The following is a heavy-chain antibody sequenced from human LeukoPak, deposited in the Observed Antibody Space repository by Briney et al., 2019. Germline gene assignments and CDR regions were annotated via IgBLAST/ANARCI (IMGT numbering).Heavy chain of an antibody. Sequence: GGSLRLSCAASGFTFSSYFMNWVRQAPGKGLEWVANIKPDGSETYYVDPVKGRFTISRDNTKNSLYLQMNSLRAEDTAVYYCARGGSWSFDYWGQGTLVSVSS. V-gene: IGHV3-7*01. J-gene: IGHJ4*02. CDR3: ARGGSWSFDY. CDR2: IKPDGSET. D-gene: IGHD3-10*01. CDR1: GFTFSSYF.